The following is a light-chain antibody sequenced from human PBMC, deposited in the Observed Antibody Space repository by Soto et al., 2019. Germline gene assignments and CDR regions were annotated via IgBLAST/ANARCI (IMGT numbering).Light chain of an antibody. CDR2: WAS. CDR3: QQYYSTPLT. J-gene: IGKJ2*01. CDR1: QSVLYNSDNKNY. V-gene: IGKV4-1*01. Sequence: DIVMTQSPDSLAVSLGERATINCKSSQSVLYNSDNKNYLAWYQQKPGQPPKLLIYWASTRDSGVPDRFSGSGSGTDFTLTISSLQAEDVAVYYCQQYYSTPLTFGQGTRLEIK.